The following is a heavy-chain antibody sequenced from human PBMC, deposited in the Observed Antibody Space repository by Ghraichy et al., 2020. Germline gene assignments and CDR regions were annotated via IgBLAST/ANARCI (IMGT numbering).Heavy chain of an antibody. CDR1: GFTFSSYW. CDR2: IKQDGSEK. Sequence: GESLNISCAASGFTFSSYWMSWVRQAPGKGLEWVANIKQDGSEKYYVDSVTGRFTISRDNAKNSLYLQMNSLRADDTAVYYCAREQLVPYYGMDFWGQGTTATVSS. CDR3: AREQLVPYYGMDF. V-gene: IGHV3-7*01. D-gene: IGHD6-6*01. J-gene: IGHJ6*02.